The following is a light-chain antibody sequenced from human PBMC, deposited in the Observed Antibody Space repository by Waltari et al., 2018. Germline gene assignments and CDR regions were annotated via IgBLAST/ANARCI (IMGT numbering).Light chain of an antibody. CDR2: DVS. CDR1: SSDVGAYDL. V-gene: IGLV2-14*03. CDR3: SSYTGSSTHV. J-gene: IGLJ1*01. Sequence: QSALTQPASVSGSPGQSITISCTGTSSDVGAYDLVSRYQQHPGKAPKLMIYDVSKRPSGVSNRFSGSKSGNTASLTISGLQAEDEADYYCSSYTGSSTHVFGIGTKVTVL.